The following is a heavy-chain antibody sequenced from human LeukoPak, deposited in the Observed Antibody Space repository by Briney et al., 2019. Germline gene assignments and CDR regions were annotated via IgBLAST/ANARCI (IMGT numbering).Heavy chain of an antibody. CDR1: GGSISSYY. V-gene: IGHV4-59*08. CDR3: ARRSYYYDSSGYSEA. Sequence: PSETLSRTCTVSGGSISSYYWSWIRQPPGKGLEWIGYIYYSGSTNYNPSLKSRVTISVDTSKNQFSLKLSSVTAADTAVYYCARRSYYYDSSGYSEAWGQGTLVTVSS. CDR2: IYYSGST. D-gene: IGHD3-22*01. J-gene: IGHJ4*02.